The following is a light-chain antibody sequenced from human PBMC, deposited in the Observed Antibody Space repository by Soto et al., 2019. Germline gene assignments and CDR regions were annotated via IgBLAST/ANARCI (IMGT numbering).Light chain of an antibody. CDR3: ASYAGTYSFFYV. CDR1: SSDVGAYNY. Sequence: SVLTQPPSASGPPGQSVTISCTGTSSDVGAYNYVSWYQQLPGKAPKLIIYEVSKRPSGVPDRFSGSKSGNTASLTVSGLQAEDEADYYCASYAGTYSFFYVFGTGTKVTGL. J-gene: IGLJ1*01. CDR2: EVS. V-gene: IGLV2-8*01.